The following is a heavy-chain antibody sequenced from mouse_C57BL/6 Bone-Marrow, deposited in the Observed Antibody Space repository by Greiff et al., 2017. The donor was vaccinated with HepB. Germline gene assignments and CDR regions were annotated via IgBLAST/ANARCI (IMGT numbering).Heavy chain of an antibody. V-gene: IGHV5-12*01. Sequence: EVMLVESGGGLVQPGGSLKLSCAASGFTFSDYYMYWVRQTPEKRLEWVAYISNGGGSTYYPDTVKGRFTISRDNAKNTLYLQMSRLKSEDTAMYYCARHPLMTTVVVDWYFDVWGTGTTVTVSS. J-gene: IGHJ1*03. CDR2: ISNGGGST. D-gene: IGHD1-1*01. CDR1: GFTFSDYY. CDR3: ARHPLMTTVVVDWYFDV.